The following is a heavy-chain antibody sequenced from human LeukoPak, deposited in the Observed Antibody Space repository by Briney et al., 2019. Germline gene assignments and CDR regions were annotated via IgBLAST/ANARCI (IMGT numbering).Heavy chain of an antibody. Sequence: GRSLRLSCAASGFTFSSYGMHWVRQAPGKGLEGVAVIWYDGSNKYYADSVKGRFPISRDNSKNTLYLQMNSLRAEDTAVYYCARDPHLEWHLEYYYYGMDVWGQGTKVTVSS. V-gene: IGHV3-33*01. CDR1: GFTFSSYG. D-gene: IGHD3-3*01. CDR2: IWYDGSNK. J-gene: IGHJ6*02. CDR3: ARDPHLEWHLEYYYYGMDV.